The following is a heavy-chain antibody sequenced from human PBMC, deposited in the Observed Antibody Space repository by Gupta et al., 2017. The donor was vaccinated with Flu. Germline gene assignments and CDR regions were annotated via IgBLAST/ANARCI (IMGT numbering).Heavy chain of an antibody. CDR3: AIAFSINEAFDF. Sequence: QVQLQESGPGLVKPSGTLSLTCAVSGGSIDTSTWWSWVRQAPGKGLEWIGEIFHTGSSSFDPPHTSRAIVSLFKSNNPVSLTLISVTAADSALYSCAIAFSINEAFDFWCRGTTFTVSS. CDR1: GGSIDTSTW. V-gene: IGHV4-4*02. CDR2: IFHTGSS. J-gene: IGHJ3*01.